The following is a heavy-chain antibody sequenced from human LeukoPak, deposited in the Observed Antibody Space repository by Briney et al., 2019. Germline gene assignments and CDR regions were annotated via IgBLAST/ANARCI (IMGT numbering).Heavy chain of an antibody. Sequence: GGSLRHSCAASGFTFSNYWMSWVRQAPGKGLEWVANIKEDGSEKYYVDSVKGRFTISRDNAKNSVYLQMNSLRAEDTAVYYCAREQYGGKDYWGQGTLVTDSS. D-gene: IGHD4-23*01. V-gene: IGHV3-7*05. J-gene: IGHJ4*02. CDR1: GFTFSNYW. CDR2: IKEDGSEK. CDR3: AREQYGGKDY.